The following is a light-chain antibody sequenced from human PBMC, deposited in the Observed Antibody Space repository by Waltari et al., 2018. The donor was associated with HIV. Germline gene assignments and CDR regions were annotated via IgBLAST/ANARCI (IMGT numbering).Light chain of an antibody. V-gene: IGLV3-19*01. CDR2: GPN. CDR3: NSRDSSANHLV. J-gene: IGLJ3*02. Sequence: SSELTQDPAVSVALGQTVRITCQGDSLKNYNTSWYQQKPGQAPILVIYGPNNRPSGIPDRFSGSSSGNTASLTIPGAQAEDEADYYCNSRDSSANHLVFGGGTKLTVL. CDR1: SLKNYN.